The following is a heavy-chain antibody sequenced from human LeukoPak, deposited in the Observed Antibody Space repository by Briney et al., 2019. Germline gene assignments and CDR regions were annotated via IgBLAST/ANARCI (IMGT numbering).Heavy chain of an antibody. CDR3: ARDGAEGDDSAFDV. D-gene: IGHD2-21*01. CDR2: TRDRARSYRT. V-gene: IGHV3-72*01. CDR1: GFIVSGYH. Sequence: GGSLRLSCAASGFIVSGYHMDWVRQAPGKGLEWVGRTRDRARSYRTQYAASVEDRLSISRDESKNSVFLQMNRLQPEDTAVYYCARDGAEGDDSAFDVWGQGTMVTVSS. J-gene: IGHJ3*01.